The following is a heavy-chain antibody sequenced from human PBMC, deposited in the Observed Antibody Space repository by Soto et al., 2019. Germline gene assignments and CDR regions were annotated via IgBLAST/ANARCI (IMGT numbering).Heavy chain of an antibody. CDR2: IYLSGSN. CDR1: GASISSTPIGNW. V-gene: IGHV4-4*02. J-gene: IGHJ4*02. Sequence: QVQLQESGPGLVMPAGTLSLTCADSGASISSTPIGNWWSWVRQPPGKGLEWTGEIYLSGSNNYNSSLKSLSTMSVDKPRIQFTLKLSSVTAADTAVYYCARMVGATLVDFWGQGTLVTVSS. D-gene: IGHD1-26*01. CDR3: ARMVGATLVDF.